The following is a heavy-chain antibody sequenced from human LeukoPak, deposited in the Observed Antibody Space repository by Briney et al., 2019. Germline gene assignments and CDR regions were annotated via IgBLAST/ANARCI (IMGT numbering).Heavy chain of an antibody. CDR2: IYYSGST. J-gene: IGHJ6*02. D-gene: IGHD1-26*01. CDR3: ARASGGIYYYSMDV. V-gene: IGHV4-31*03. CDR1: GGSISSGGYY. Sequence: SSETLSLTCTVSGGSISSGGYYWSWIRQLPGKGLEWIGYIYYSGSTYYNPSLKSRLTMSVDTSTDQFSLSLSSVTAADTAVYYCARASGGIYYYSMDVWGQGTTVTVSS.